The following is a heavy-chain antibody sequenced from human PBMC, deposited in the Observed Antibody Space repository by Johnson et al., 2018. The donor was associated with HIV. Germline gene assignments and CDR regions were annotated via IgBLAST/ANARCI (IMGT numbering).Heavy chain of an antibody. D-gene: IGHD3-10*01. CDR1: GFSFSNYW. Sequence: MQLVESGGGVIRPGGSLKVSCAASGFSFSNYWMSWVRQAPGKGLEWVANIKQDGNKKYYVDSVRGRFTISRDNAENSLILQMNSLRAEDTAVYYCAIGRGEFPRHAFDIWGQGTMVTVSS. CDR2: IKQDGNKK. J-gene: IGHJ3*02. CDR3: AIGRGEFPRHAFDI. V-gene: IGHV3-7*01.